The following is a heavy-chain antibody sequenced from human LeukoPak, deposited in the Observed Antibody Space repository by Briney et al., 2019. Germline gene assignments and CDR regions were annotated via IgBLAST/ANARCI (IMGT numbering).Heavy chain of an antibody. Sequence: PSETLSLTXTVSGGSISSGDYYWSWIRQPPGKGLEWIGYIYYSGSTYYNPSLKSRVTISVDTSKNQFSLKLSSVTAADTAVYYCARARGSYLLTYTDYWGQGTLVTVSS. CDR2: IYYSGST. D-gene: IGHD1-26*01. CDR1: GGSISSGDYY. CDR3: ARARGSYLLTYTDY. V-gene: IGHV4-30-4*08. J-gene: IGHJ4*02.